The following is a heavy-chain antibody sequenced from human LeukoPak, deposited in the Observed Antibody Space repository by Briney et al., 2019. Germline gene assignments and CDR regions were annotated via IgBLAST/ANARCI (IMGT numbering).Heavy chain of an antibody. CDR1: GVSISSGGYS. Sequence: SETLSLTCAVSGVSISSGGYSWSWIRQPPGKGLEWIGYIYHSGSTYYNPSLKSRVTISVDRSKNQFSLKLSSVTAADTAVYYCARHLSSTYYYDSSKDAFDIWGQGTMVIVSS. J-gene: IGHJ3*02. CDR3: ARHLSSTYYYDSSKDAFDI. D-gene: IGHD3-22*01. V-gene: IGHV4-30-2*01. CDR2: IYHSGST.